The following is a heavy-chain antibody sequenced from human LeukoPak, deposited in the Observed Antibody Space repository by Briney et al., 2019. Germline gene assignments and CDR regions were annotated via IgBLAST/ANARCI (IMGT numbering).Heavy chain of an antibody. Sequence: SETLSLTCTVSGYSISSGYYWGWIRQPPGKGLEWIGSIYNSGTTYYSSSLKSRVTISLDTSRNQFSLNLTSVTAADTAVYYCARDQAVTPAYWGQGTLVSVSS. D-gene: IGHD4-17*01. CDR3: ARDQAVTPAY. V-gene: IGHV4-38-2*02. CDR2: IYNSGTT. CDR1: GYSISSGYY. J-gene: IGHJ4*02.